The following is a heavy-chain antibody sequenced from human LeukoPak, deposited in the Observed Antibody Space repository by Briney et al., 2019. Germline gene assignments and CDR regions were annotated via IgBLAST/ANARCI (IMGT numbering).Heavy chain of an antibody. CDR3: AKSSNHYRPFDD. D-gene: IGHD3-16*02. CDR1: GFTFSSYA. J-gene: IGHJ4*02. V-gene: IGHV3-23*01. Sequence: GSLRLSCAASGFTFSSYAMSWVRQAPGKGLEWVSGISGSGFTTYYADSAKGRFTISRGNSKNTLYVQMNSLRAEDTAVYYCAKSSNHYRPFDDWGQGTLVTVSS. CDR2: ISGSGFTT.